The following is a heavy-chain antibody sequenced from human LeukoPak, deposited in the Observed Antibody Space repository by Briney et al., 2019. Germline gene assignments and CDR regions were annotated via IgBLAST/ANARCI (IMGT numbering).Heavy chain of an antibody. CDR3: ARNGVNRYYYYMDV. D-gene: IGHD3-10*01. CDR1: GGSISSGSYY. V-gene: IGHV4-61*10. J-gene: IGHJ6*03. CDR2: IYYSGST. Sequence: SETLSLTCTVSGGSISSGSYYWSWIRQPAGKELEWIGYIYYSGSTNYNPSLKSRVTISVDTSKNQFSLKLSSVTAADTAVYYCARNGVNRYYYYMDVWGKGTTVTVSS.